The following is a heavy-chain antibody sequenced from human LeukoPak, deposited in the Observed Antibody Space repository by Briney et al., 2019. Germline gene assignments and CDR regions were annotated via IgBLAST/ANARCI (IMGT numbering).Heavy chain of an antibody. CDR3: ARDVKSSGYYLELQHANYYGMDV. J-gene: IGHJ6*02. Sequence: PGGSLRLSCAASGFTFSSYAMHWVRQAPGKGLEWVAVISYDGSNKYYADSVEGRFTISRDNSKNTLYLQMNSLRAEDTAVYYCARDVKSSGYYLELQHANYYGMDVWGQGTTVTVSS. D-gene: IGHD3-22*01. V-gene: IGHV3-30-3*01. CDR2: ISYDGSNK. CDR1: GFTFSSYA.